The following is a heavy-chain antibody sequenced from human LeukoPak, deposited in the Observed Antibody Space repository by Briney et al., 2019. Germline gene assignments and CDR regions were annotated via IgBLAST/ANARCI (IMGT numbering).Heavy chain of an antibody. Sequence: SQTLSLTCAVSGGSISSGGYSWSWIRQPPGKGLEWIGYIYHSGSTYYNPSLKSRVTISVGRSKNQFSLKLSSVTAADTAVYYCARGSDEGFGELLYGFDYWGQGTLVTVSS. CDR2: IYHSGST. CDR1: GGSISSGGYS. J-gene: IGHJ4*02. V-gene: IGHV4-30-2*01. D-gene: IGHD3-10*01. CDR3: ARGSDEGFGELLYGFDY.